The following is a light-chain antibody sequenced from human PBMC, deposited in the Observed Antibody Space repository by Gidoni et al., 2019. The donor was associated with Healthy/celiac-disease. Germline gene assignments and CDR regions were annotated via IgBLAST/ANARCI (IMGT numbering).Light chain of an antibody. CDR2: EVS. V-gene: IGLV2-18*01. Sequence: QSALTQPPSVSGSPGQSVTISCTGTSSDVGSYNRVSWYQQPPGTAPKLMIYEVSNRPSGVPDRFSGSKSGNTAPLTISGLQAEDEADYYCSLYTSSRGWVFGGGTKLTVL. CDR1: SSDVGSYNR. CDR3: SLYTSSRGWV. J-gene: IGLJ3*02.